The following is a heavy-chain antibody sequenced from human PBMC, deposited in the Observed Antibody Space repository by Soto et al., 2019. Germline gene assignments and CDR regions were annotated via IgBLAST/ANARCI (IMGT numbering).Heavy chain of an antibody. CDR3: ASRHGHTTAAYY. Sequence: SETLSLTCTVSGGSISSSTYYWGWMRQPPGKGLEGSASFFIGGNTYYNPCLKSRVTISVDTSKNQFSLKLSSVTAADTAVYVCASRHGHTTAAYYWGQGLLVPAP. CDR2: FFIGGNT. J-gene: IGHJ4*02. D-gene: IGHD3-10*01. V-gene: IGHV4-39*01. CDR1: GGSISSSTYY.